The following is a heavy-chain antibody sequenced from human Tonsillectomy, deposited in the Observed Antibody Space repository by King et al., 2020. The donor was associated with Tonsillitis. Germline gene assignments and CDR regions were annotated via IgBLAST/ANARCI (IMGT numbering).Heavy chain of an antibody. D-gene: IGHD3-3*01. V-gene: IGHV4-30-4*01. J-gene: IGHJ4*02. Sequence: QLQESGPGLVKPSQTLSLTCAVSGGAISSGDYNWNWVRQTPGKGLEWIGYIHHSGSSDNNPSLKSRLTMSVDTSKNQFSLKLRSVTAADTAVYYCARGGGFWSAPLDYWGQGIPVTVSS. CDR2: IHHSGSS. CDR3: ARGGGFWSAPLDY. CDR1: GGAISSGDYN.